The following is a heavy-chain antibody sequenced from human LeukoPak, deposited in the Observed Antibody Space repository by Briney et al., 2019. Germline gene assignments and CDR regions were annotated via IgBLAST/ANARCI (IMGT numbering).Heavy chain of an antibody. CDR3: ARSSSIAAAGSFDY. D-gene: IGHD6-13*01. J-gene: IGHJ4*02. Sequence: SETLSLTCTVSGGSISSYYWSWIRQPPGKGLEWIGYIYYSGSTNYNPSLKSRVTISVDTSKNQFSLKLSSVTAADTAVYYCARSSSIAAAGSFDYWGQGTLVTVSS. CDR2: IYYSGST. V-gene: IGHV4-59*12. CDR1: GGSISSYY.